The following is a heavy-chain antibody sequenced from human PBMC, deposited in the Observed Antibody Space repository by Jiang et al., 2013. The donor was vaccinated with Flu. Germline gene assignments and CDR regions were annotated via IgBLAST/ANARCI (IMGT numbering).Heavy chain of an antibody. CDR3: ARGYCSGDTCYSGDY. CDR2: IRKKVNSYTT. Sequence: LESGGGLVQPGGSLRLSCAASGFTFSDHYMDWVRQAPGKGLEWVGRIRKKVNSYTTEYAASVKGRFTISRDDSKNSLYLQMNSLKTEDTAVYYCARGYCSGDTCYSGDYWGQGTLVTVSS. D-gene: IGHD2-15*01. V-gene: IGHV3-72*01. CDR1: GFTFSDHY. J-gene: IGHJ4*02.